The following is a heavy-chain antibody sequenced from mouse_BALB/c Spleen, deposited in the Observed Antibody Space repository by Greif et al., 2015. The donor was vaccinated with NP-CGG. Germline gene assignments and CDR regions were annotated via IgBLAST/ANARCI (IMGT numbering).Heavy chain of an antibody. CDR2: INPSTGYT. Sequence: VQLQQSGAELAKPGASVKMSCKASGYTFTSYWMHWVKQRPGQGLEWIGYINPSTGYTEYNQKFKDKATLTADKSSSTAYMQLSSLTSEDSAVYYCARRVYYFDYWGQGTTLAVSS. CDR3: ARRVYYFDY. CDR1: GYTFTSYW. V-gene: IGHV1-7*01. J-gene: IGHJ2*01.